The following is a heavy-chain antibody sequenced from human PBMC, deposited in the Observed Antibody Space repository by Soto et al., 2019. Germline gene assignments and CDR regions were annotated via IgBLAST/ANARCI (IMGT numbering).Heavy chain of an antibody. Sequence: GGSLRLSCAASGFTCSSYAMHWVRQAPGKGLEWVAVISYDGSNKYYADSVKGRFTISRDNSKNTLYLQMNSLRAEDTAVYYCARETYYDFWSGPYYGMEVWGQGTTVTVSS. D-gene: IGHD3-3*01. V-gene: IGHV3-30-3*01. J-gene: IGHJ6*02. CDR3: ARETYYDFWSGPYYGMEV. CDR2: ISYDGSNK. CDR1: GFTCSSYA.